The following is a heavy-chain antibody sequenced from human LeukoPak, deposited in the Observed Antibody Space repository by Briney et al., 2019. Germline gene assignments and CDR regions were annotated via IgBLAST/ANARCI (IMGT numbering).Heavy chain of an antibody. CDR2: IIPIFGTA. D-gene: IGHD3-3*01. J-gene: IGHJ3*02. V-gene: IGHV1-69*05. CDR3: ARDPYDFWSGYNHPHAFDI. CDR1: GYTFTTYD. Sequence: SVKVSCKASGYTFTTYDISWVRQAPGQGLEWMGGIIPIFGTANYAQKFQGRVTITTDESTSTAYMELSSLRSEDTAVYYCARDPYDFWSGYNHPHAFDIWGQGTMVTVSS.